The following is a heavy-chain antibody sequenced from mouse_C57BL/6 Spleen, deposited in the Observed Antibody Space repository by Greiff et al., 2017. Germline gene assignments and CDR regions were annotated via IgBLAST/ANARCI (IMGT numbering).Heavy chain of an antibody. V-gene: IGHV2-2*01. CDR2: IWSGGST. Sequence: QVQLKESGPGLVQPSQSLSITCTVSGFSLTSYGVHWVRQSPGKGLEWLGVIWSGGSTDYNAAFISRLSISKDNSKSQVFFKMNSLQAVVTAIYYCASPYYYGSSYDGYYAMDYWGQGTSVTVSS. CDR3: ASPYYYGSSYDGYYAMDY. CDR1: GFSLTSYG. J-gene: IGHJ4*01. D-gene: IGHD1-1*01.